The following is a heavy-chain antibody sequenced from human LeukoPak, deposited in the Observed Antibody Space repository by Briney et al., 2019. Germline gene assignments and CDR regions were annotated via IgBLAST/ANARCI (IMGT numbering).Heavy chain of an antibody. CDR3: ARHLDESLPRGV. V-gene: IGHV4-39*01. J-gene: IGHJ6*04. CDR1: GGSISSSSYY. D-gene: IGHD3-10*01. CDR2: IYYSGST. Sequence: SETLSLTCTVSGGSISSSSYYWGWIRQPPGKGLEWIGSIYYSGSTYYNPSLKSRVTISVDTSKNQFSLKLSSVTAADTAVYYCARHLDESLPRGVWGKGTTVTISS.